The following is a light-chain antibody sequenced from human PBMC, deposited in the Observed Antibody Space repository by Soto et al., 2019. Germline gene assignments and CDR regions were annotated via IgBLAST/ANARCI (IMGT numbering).Light chain of an antibody. J-gene: IGKJ4*01. Sequence: DIQMTQSPSSRSASVGDRVTITCRASQSISNYLNWYQQKPGKAPKVLIFAASSLRSGVPSRFSGSASGTDFTLTISSLQPEDFATYYSQQSYSGPPTFGGGTKVEIK. V-gene: IGKV1-39*01. CDR3: QQSYSGPPT. CDR2: AAS. CDR1: QSISNY.